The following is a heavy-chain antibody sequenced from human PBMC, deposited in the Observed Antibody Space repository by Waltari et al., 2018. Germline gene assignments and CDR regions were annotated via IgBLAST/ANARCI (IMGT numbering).Heavy chain of an antibody. D-gene: IGHD6-13*01. Sequence: QVQLVQSGAEVKKPGASVKVSCKVSGYTLPELSMPWVRQAPGKGLEWMGRINPNSGGTNYAQKFQGRVTMTRETSISTAYMELSRLRSDDTAVDYCARSESSSWFDYWGQGTLVTVSS. V-gene: IGHV1-2*06. J-gene: IGHJ4*02. CDR2: INPNSGGT. CDR1: GYTLPELS. CDR3: ARSESSSWFDY.